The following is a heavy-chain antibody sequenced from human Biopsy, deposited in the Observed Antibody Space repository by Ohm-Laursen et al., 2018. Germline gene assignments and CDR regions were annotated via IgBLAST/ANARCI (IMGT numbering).Heavy chain of an antibody. J-gene: IGHJ4*02. Sequence: GTLSLTCTVSDGSINSYYWNWIRQPPGKRLEGIGNIYYSGSTNFNPSLKSRVTISVDTSKNHFSLKLSSVTAADTAVYFCARGSSYGYDFDYWGQGTLGAGSS. CDR3: ARGSSYGYDFDY. V-gene: IGHV4-59*01. CDR1: DGSINSYY. CDR2: IYYSGST. D-gene: IGHD5-18*01.